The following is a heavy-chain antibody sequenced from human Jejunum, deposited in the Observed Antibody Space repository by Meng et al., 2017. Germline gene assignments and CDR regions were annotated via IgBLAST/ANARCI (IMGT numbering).Heavy chain of an antibody. CDR1: GYNFPNYW. Sequence: GESLKISCKGSGYNFPNYWIGWVRQMPGRGLEWMGFIYPGDSDTRYSPPFQGQITISADKSVNTAFLQWSSLRVSDTAVYFCARLMGEGKNYNHSSGYVTPPSGFDPWGQGALVTVSS. D-gene: IGHD3-22*01. CDR3: ARLMGEGKNYNHSSGYVTPPSGFDP. CDR2: IYPGDSDT. V-gene: IGHV5-51*01. J-gene: IGHJ5*02.